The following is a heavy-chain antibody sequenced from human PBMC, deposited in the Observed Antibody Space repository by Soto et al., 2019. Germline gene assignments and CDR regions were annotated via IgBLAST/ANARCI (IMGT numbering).Heavy chain of an antibody. CDR3: LRDQRHWNEFADQ. CDR2: ISQDGAIA. V-gene: IGHV3-74*01. CDR1: GFAFGSYW. Sequence: VQLVESGGGLVQPGGSLRLSCAASGFAFGSYWMHWVRQAPGKGLVWVSRISQDGAIATQADSVKGRFTISRDNAKNTLFLQRNSLRADDTAVYYCLRDQRHWNEFADQWGQGTRVTVSS. D-gene: IGHD1-1*01. J-gene: IGHJ4*02.